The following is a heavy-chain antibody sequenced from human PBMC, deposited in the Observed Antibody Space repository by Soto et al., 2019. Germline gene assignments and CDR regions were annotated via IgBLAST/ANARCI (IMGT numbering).Heavy chain of an antibody. Sequence: WWSLTLSCSASVFTCSSYWMHGFRQAPGKGLVWVSRINSDGSSTSYADSVKGRFTISRDNAKNTLYLQMNSLRAEDTAVYYCAREEVDYYYYGMDVWGQGTTVTVSS. CDR2: INSDGSST. D-gene: IGHD2-15*01. CDR3: AREEVDYYYYGMDV. V-gene: IGHV3-74*01. CDR1: VFTCSSYW. J-gene: IGHJ6*02.